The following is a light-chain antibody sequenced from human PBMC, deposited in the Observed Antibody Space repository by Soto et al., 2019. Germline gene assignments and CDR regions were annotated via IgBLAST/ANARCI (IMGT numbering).Light chain of an antibody. CDR1: GSDVRTYNL. V-gene: IGLV2-23*01. CDR3: SSYAGDKTYV. J-gene: IGLJ1*01. Sequence: QSALAQPASVSGSPGQSITISCTVTGSDVRTYNLVSWYQQHPGKVPKLIIYEASKRPSGVSNRFSGSQPGNTASLTVSGLQAEEEADYYCSSYAGDKTYVFGSGTKLTVL. CDR2: EAS.